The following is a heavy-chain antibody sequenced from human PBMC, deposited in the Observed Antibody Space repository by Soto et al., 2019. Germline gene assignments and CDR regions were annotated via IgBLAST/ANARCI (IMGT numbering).Heavy chain of an antibody. CDR1: GFTFSSYA. Sequence: PGGSLRLSCAASGFTFSSYAMSWVRQAPGKGLEWVSAISGSGGSTYYADSVKGRFTISRDNSKNTLYLQMNSLRAEDTAVYYCAKDRTYYDFWSGFDYWGQGTLVTVSS. V-gene: IGHV3-23*01. CDR3: AKDRTYYDFWSGFDY. CDR2: ISGSGGST. D-gene: IGHD3-3*01. J-gene: IGHJ4*02.